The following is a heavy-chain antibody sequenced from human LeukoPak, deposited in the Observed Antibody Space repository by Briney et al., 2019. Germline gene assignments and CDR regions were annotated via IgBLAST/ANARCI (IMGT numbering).Heavy chain of an antibody. CDR2: INHSGST. Sequence: SETLSLTCAVYGGSFSGYYWSWIRQPPGKGLEGIGEINHSGSTNYNPSLKSRVTISVDTSKNQFSLKLSSVTAADTAVYYCARGLYYDFWSGYSTAFDIWGQGTMVTVSS. V-gene: IGHV4-34*01. CDR3: ARGLYYDFWSGYSTAFDI. J-gene: IGHJ3*02. CDR1: GGSFSGYY. D-gene: IGHD3-3*01.